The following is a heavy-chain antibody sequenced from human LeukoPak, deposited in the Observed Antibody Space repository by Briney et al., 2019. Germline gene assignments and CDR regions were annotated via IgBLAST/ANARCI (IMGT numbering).Heavy chain of an antibody. D-gene: IGHD3-16*01. J-gene: IGHJ5*02. Sequence: GESLKISCKGSGYTVSTSWIGWVRQMPGKGLEWMGIIYPGDSDTRYSPSFQGQVTISADKSINTAYLQWSSLKASDPAMYYCARLPRGLKPPFEPWGQGTLVPVPS. CDR2: IYPGDSDT. CDR3: ARLPRGLKPPFEP. V-gene: IGHV5-51*01. CDR1: GYTVSTSW.